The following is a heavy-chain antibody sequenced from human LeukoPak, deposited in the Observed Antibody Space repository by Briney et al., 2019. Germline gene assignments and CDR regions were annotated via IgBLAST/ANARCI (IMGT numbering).Heavy chain of an antibody. J-gene: IGHJ4*02. Sequence: GASVKVSCKASGYTFTGYFIHWVRQAPGQGPEWMGWINPNSGGTNYAQKFQGRVTMTRDTSISTAYMELSRLRSDDTAVYYCAISDYGGKSPPLDYWGQGTLVTVSS. D-gene: IGHD4-23*01. CDR1: GYTFTGYF. CDR2: INPNSGGT. V-gene: IGHV1-2*02. CDR3: AISDYGGKSPPLDY.